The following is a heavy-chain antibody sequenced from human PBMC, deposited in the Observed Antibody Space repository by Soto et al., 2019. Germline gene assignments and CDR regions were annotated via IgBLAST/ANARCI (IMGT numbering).Heavy chain of an antibody. CDR2: ITPIFGKA. CDR3: ARGWGSDSTPYYYAY. J-gene: IGHJ1*01. CDR1: GGTFSSST. D-gene: IGHD3-22*01. Sequence: QVQLVQSGAEVRRPGSSVRVSCKASGGTFSSSTISWVRQAPGQGLEWVGGITPIFGKANYAQKFQGRVTITADESTGTAYMELSSLRSEDTALYFCARGWGSDSTPYYYAYWGQGTSVTVSS. V-gene: IGHV1-69*01.